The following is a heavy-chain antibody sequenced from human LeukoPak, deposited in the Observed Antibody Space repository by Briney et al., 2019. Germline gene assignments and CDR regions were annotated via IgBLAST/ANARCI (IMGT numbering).Heavy chain of an antibody. CDR2: ISSSSSYI. D-gene: IGHD2-2*01. V-gene: IGHV3-21*01. J-gene: IGHJ6*03. CDR1: GFPLSSYS. CDR3: ARVSCSSTSCYYYMDV. Sequence: GSLRLPCAASGFPLSSYSMNWVRPAPGKGLEWVPSISSSSSYIYYADSVKGRFTISRDNAKNSLYLQMNSLRAEDTAVYYCARVSCSSTSCYYYMDVWGKGTTVTVSS.